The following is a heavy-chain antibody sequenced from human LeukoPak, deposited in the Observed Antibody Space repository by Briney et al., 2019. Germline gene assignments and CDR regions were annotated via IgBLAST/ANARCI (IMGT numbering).Heavy chain of an antibody. CDR3: ARVEPYYATPPLGY. CDR2: IIPILGIA. CDR1: GGTFSSYA. V-gene: IGHV1-69*04. Sequence: GSSVKVSCKASGGTFSSYAISWVRQAPGQGLEWMGRIIPILGIANYAQKFQGRVTITADKSTSTAYMELSSLRSEDTAVYYCARVEPYYATPPLGYWGQGTLVTVSS. D-gene: IGHD3-22*01. J-gene: IGHJ4*02.